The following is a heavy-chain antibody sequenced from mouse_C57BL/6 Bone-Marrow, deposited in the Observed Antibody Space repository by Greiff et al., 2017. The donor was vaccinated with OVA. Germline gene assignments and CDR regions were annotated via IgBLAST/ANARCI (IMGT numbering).Heavy chain of an antibody. CDR2: ILPGSGST. V-gene: IGHV1-9*01. CDR3: AVKLGRRAMDY. D-gene: IGHD4-1*01. Sequence: VQRVESGAELMKPGASVKLSCKAPGYTFTGYWIEWVKQRPGHGLEWIGEILPGSGSTTYNEKFKGKATFTADTSSNTAYMQLSSLTTEDSAIYYCAVKLGRRAMDYWGQGTSVTVSS. CDR1: GYTFTGYW. J-gene: IGHJ4*01.